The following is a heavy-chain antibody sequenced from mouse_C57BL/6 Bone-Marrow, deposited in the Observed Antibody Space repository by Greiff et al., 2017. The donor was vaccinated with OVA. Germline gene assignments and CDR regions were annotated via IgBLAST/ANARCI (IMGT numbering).Heavy chain of an antibody. CDR1: GFSLTSSG. J-gene: IGHJ2*01. V-gene: IGHV2-6*01. CDR3: ASVTGRVPFDY. D-gene: IGHD4-1*01. CDR2: IWGVGST. Sequence: QVQLQQSGSGLVAPSQSLSISCTVSGFSLTSSGVDWVRQSPGKGLEWLGVIWGVGSTNYNSALKSRLSISKDNSKSQVFLKMNSLQTDDTAMYYCASVTGRVPFDYWGQGTTLTVSS.